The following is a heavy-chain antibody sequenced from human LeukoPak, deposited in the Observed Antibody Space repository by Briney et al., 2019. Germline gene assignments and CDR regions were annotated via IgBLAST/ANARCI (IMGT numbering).Heavy chain of an antibody. V-gene: IGHV4-59*01. D-gene: IGHD6-13*01. Sequence: PSETLSLTCTISGGSIGSYYWSWIRQSPGKGLEWIGYIYYSGSTNYNPSLKSRVTMSVDTSKNQFSLKLSSVTAADTAVYYCVRNAGDYWGQGTLVTVSS. CDR3: VRNAGDY. CDR2: IYYSGST. CDR1: GGSIGSYY. J-gene: IGHJ4*02.